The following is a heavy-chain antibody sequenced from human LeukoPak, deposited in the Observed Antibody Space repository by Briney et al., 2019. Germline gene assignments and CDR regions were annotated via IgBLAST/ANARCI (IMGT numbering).Heavy chain of an antibody. J-gene: IGHJ4*02. CDR1: GFTFSSYA. CDR3: AKISEQGALPPLHY. D-gene: IGHD4/OR15-4a*01. CDR2: ISGSGGST. Sequence: GGSLRLSCAASGFTFSSYAMSWGGQAPGKGVEGGSDISGSGGSTYYAESVKGRFTISRDNAKNTLYMQMNSVRDEDTAVYYCAKISEQGALPPLHYCVQGTLVTLSS. V-gene: IGHV3-23*01.